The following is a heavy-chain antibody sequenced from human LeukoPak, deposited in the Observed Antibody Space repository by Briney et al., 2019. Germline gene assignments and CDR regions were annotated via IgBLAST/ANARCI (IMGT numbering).Heavy chain of an antibody. D-gene: IGHD2-15*01. J-gene: IGHJ5*02. CDR1: GYTFTSYD. CDR3: ARRVVAAKRFDP. CDR2: MNPNSGNT. Sequence: GASVKVSCKASGYTFTSYDINWVRQATGQGLEWMGWMNPNSGNTGYARKFQGRVTMTRNTSISTAYMELSSLRSEDTAVYYCARRVVAAKRFDPWGQGTLVTVSS. V-gene: IGHV1-8*01.